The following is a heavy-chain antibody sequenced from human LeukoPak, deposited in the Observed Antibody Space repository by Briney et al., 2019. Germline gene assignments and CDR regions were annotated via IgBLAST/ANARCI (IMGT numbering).Heavy chain of an antibody. CDR2: FDPEDGET. CDR3: ATADCTNGVCSIDY. Sequence: ASVKVSCXVSGYTLTELSMHWVRQAPGKGLEWMAGFDPEDGETIYAQKFQGRVTMTEDTSTDTAYMELSSLRSEDTAVYYCATADCTNGVCSIDYWGQGTLVTVSS. D-gene: IGHD2-8*01. CDR1: GYTLTELS. V-gene: IGHV1-24*01. J-gene: IGHJ4*02.